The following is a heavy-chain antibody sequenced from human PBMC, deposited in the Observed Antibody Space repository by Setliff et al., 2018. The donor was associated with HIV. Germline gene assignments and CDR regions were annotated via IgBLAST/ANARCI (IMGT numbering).Heavy chain of an antibody. CDR1: DFSLSIGYF. Sequence: SETLSLTCAVSDFSLSIGYFWGWIRQSPGKGLEWIGSLHHGGSLYYNPSLKSRVSMSVDTSKNQFSLRLTSMTAADTAVYYCAREAPYSSSPFDYWGQGTLVTVSS. V-gene: IGHV4-38-2*02. D-gene: IGHD6-13*01. CDR3: AREAPYSSSPFDY. CDR2: LHHGGSL. J-gene: IGHJ4*02.